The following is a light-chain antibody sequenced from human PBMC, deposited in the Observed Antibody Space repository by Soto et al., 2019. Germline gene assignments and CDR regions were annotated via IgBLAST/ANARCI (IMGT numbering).Light chain of an antibody. CDR2: GAS. V-gene: IGKV3-20*01. J-gene: IGKJ3*01. CDR3: QQYGSSPFT. Sequence: EIVMTQSPASLCVSPGERATLSCRASQSVSSSYLAWYQQKPGQAPRLLIYGASSRATGIPDRFSGSGSGTDFTLTISRLEPEDFAVYYCQQYGSSPFTFGPGTTVDTK. CDR1: QSVSSSY.